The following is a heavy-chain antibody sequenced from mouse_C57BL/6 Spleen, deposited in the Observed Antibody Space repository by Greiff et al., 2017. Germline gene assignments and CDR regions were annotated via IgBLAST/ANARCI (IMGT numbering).Heavy chain of an antibody. Sequence: VQLQQSGAELVRPGTSVKVSCKASGYAFTNYLIEWVKQRPGQGLEWIGVINPGSGGTNYNEKFKGKATLTADKSSSTAYMQLSSLTSEDSAVYFCARYGTDGGLAMDYWGQGTSGTVSS. J-gene: IGHJ4*01. CDR2: INPGSGGT. CDR3: ARYGTDGGLAMDY. D-gene: IGHD3-3*01. V-gene: IGHV1-54*01. CDR1: GYAFTNYL.